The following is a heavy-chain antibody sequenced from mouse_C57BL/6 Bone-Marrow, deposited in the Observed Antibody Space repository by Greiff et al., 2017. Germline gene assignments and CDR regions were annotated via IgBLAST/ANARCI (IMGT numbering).Heavy chain of an antibody. CDR2: IYPGSGNT. V-gene: IGHV1-76*01. CDR3: ARSYGSNRYYFDY. Sequence: VKLVESGAELVRPGASVKLSCKASGYTFTDYYINWVKQRPGQGLEWIARIYPGSGNTYYNEKFKGKATLTAEKSSSTAYMQRSSLTSEDSAVYFCARSYGSNRYYFDYRGQGTTLTVSS. D-gene: IGHD1-1*01. CDR1: GYTFTDYY. J-gene: IGHJ2*01.